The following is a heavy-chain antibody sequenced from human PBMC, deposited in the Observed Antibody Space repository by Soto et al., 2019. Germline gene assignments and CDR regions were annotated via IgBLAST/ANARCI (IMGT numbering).Heavy chain of an antibody. CDR2: ISAGNGNT. CDR1: GYTFTSYA. J-gene: IGHJ6*02. CDR3: ARGESTGDV. D-gene: IGHD1-1*01. Sequence: ASVKVSCKASGYTFTSYAMHWVRQAPGQRLEWMGWISAGNGNTKYSQKFQGRVTMTTDTSTSTAYMELRSLRSDDTAVYYCARGESTGDVWGQGTTVTVSS. V-gene: IGHV1-3*01.